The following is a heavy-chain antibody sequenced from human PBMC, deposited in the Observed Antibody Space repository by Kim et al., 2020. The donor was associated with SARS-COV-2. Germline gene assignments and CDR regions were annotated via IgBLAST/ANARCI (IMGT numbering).Heavy chain of an antibody. CDR1: GFTFSTNA. Sequence: GGSLRLSCAASGFTFSTNAMGWVRQAPGKGLEWVSLFRGSGGSLYYADSVKGRFTVSRDKSKNTLYLQMNSLRAEDTAVYYCAKDRRSSGWPLFDYWGQGTLVTVSS. D-gene: IGHD6-19*01. CDR2: FRGSGGSL. V-gene: IGHV3-23*01. J-gene: IGHJ4*02. CDR3: AKDRRSSGWPLFDY.